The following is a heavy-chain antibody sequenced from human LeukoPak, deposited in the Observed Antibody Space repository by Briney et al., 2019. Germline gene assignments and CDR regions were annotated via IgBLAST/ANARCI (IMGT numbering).Heavy chain of an antibody. D-gene: IGHD3-22*01. Sequence: ASVKVSCKVSGYTLTELSMHWVRQAPGKGLEWMGGFDPEDGETIYAQKFQGRVTMTEETSTDTAYMELSSLRSEDTAVYYCATGLLYDSSGYYLLLAFDIWGQGTMVTVSS. J-gene: IGHJ3*02. CDR1: GYTLTELS. CDR2: FDPEDGET. CDR3: ATGLLYDSSGYYLLLAFDI. V-gene: IGHV1-24*01.